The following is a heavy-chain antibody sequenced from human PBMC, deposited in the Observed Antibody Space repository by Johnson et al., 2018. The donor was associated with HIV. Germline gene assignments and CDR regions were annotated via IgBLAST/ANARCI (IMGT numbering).Heavy chain of an antibody. CDR3: AKCIWGSSLIDAFDI. D-gene: IGHD6-13*01. J-gene: IGHJ3*02. Sequence: VQLVESGGGVVRPGGSLRLSCAASGFTFDDYGMSWVRQAPGKGLEWVSGINWNGGSRGYGDSVRGRFTISRDNSKNTLLLQMNSLRAEDTAVYYCAKCIWGSSLIDAFDIWGQGTRVTVSS. CDR1: GFTFDDYG. CDR2: INWNGGSR. V-gene: IGHV3-20*04.